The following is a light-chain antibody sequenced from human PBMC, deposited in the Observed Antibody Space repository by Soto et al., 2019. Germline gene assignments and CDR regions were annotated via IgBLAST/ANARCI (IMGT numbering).Light chain of an antibody. V-gene: IGLV2-14*03. CDR3: SSYGASSTL. CDR1: SSDIGSYNY. Sequence: QSVLTQPASLSGSPGQSITISCTGTSSDIGSYNYVSWYQQHPGKAPKLMIFDVSYRPSGISDRFSGSKSGNTASLTISGLQPEDEADYYCSSYGASSTLFGGGTTVTVL. J-gene: IGLJ3*02. CDR2: DVS.